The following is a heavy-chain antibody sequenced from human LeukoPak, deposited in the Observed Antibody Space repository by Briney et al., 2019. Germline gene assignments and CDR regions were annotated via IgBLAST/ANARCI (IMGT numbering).Heavy chain of an antibody. Sequence: SETLSLTCAVYGGSFSGYYWSWIRQPAGKGLEWIGRIYTSGSTNYNPSLKSRVTMSVDTSKNQFSLKLSSVTAADTAVYYCASDYDLNAFDIWGQGTMVTVSS. V-gene: IGHV4-59*10. J-gene: IGHJ3*02. CDR1: GGSFSGYY. D-gene: IGHD3-22*01. CDR3: ASDYDLNAFDI. CDR2: IYTSGST.